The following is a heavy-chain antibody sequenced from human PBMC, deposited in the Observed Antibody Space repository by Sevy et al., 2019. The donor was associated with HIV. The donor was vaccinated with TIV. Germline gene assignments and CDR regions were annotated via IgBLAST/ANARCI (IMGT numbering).Heavy chain of an antibody. V-gene: IGHV3-15*01. J-gene: IGHJ3*02. CDR3: TTGGLGGREGEHSLDI. CDR1: GFTFTNAW. CDR2: IKSKTDGGTT. D-gene: IGHD1-26*01. Sequence: GGSLRLSCAASGFTFTNAWMNWVRQAPGKGLQWVGRIKSKTDGGTTDYAAPVKGRFTISKDQSKNTLYLQMNSLKTEDTAGYCCTTGGLGGREGEHSLDIWGQGTMVTVSS.